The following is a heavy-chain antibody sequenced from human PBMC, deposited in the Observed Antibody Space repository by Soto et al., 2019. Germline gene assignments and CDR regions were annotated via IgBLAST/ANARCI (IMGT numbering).Heavy chain of an antibody. CDR3: ARLGYILETFDV. J-gene: IGHJ3*01. CDR1: GYNFITNW. CDR2: VDPVDSET. D-gene: IGHD3-22*01. V-gene: IGHV5-10-1*01. Sequence: PGESLKISCKGSGYNFITNWISWVRQMPGKGLEWMGKVDPVDSETNPRPSFEAPATISVDKPIRTAYLQWSSLKASDTAIYYCARLGYILETFDVWGQGTMVTVSS.